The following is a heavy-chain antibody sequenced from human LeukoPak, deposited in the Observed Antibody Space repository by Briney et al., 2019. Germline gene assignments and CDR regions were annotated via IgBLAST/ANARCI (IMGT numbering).Heavy chain of an antibody. V-gene: IGHV3-7*01. Sequence: GGSPRLTCAASGFTFSRYWMTWIRQAPGKGLEFVANIGRDGTETNYIVSVKGRFTISRDNAKDSLYLQMNILRPEDTAVYYCAIDRGWLQFDYWGRGTLLTVSS. D-gene: IGHD5-24*01. CDR3: AIDRGWLQFDY. J-gene: IGHJ4*02. CDR2: IGRDGTET. CDR1: GFTFSRYW.